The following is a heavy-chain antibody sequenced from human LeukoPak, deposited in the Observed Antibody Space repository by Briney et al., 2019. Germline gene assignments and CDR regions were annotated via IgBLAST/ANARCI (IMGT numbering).Heavy chain of an antibody. V-gene: IGHV1-8*01. CDR2: MNPNSGNT. CDR3: ARGYQLPSYYYYYYMDV. CDR1: GYTFTSYD. J-gene: IGHJ6*03. D-gene: IGHD2-2*01. Sequence: ASVKVSCKASGYTFTSYDINWVRQATGQGLEWMGWMNPNSGNTGYAQKFQGRVTMTRNTSISTAYMELGSLRSEDTAVYYRARGYQLPSYYYYYYMDVWGKGTTVTVSS.